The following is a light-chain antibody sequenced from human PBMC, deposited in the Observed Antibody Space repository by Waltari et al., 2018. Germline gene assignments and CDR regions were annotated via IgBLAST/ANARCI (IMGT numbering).Light chain of an antibody. CDR2: AAS. J-gene: IGKJ4*01. CDR3: QQSFSSLN. CDR1: QSIDTY. V-gene: IGKV1-39*01. Sequence: IQMTQSPSSLSASVGDRVTIPCRASQSIDTYLNWYQQKPGKAPKLLIYAASALQSGVPSRFSGSGSGTDFTLTISSLQPEDFATYYCQQSFSSLNFGGGTKVEIK.